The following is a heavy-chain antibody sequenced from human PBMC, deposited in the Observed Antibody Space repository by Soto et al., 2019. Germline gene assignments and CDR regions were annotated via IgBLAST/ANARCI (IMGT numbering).Heavy chain of an antibody. J-gene: IGHJ6*02. CDR1: GFTFSSYW. V-gene: IGHV3-7*05. CDR2: IKQDGSEK. D-gene: IGHD3-3*01. Sequence: GSLRLSCAASGFTFSSYWMSWVRQAPGKGLEWVANIKQDGSEKYYVDSVKGRFTISRDNAKNSLYLQMNSLRAEDTAVYYCARGKGLRGNYDPYYYYGMDVWGQGTTVTVSS. CDR3: ARGKGLRGNYDPYYYYGMDV.